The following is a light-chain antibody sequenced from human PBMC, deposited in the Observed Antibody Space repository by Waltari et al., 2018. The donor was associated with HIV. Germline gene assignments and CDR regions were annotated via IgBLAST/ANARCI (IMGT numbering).Light chain of an antibody. CDR1: SSDVGGYNH. Sequence: QSALTQPASVSGSPGQSITISCTGTSSDVGGYNHVSSYQQHPGKAPKLMIYEVSNRPSGVSNRFSGSKSGNTASLTISGLQAEDEADYYCSSYTSSISYVFGTGTKVTVL. CDR3: SSYTSSISYV. CDR2: EVS. V-gene: IGLV2-14*01. J-gene: IGLJ1*01.